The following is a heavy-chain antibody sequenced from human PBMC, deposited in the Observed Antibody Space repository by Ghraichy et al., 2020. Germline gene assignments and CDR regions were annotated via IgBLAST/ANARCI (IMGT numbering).Heavy chain of an antibody. Sequence: GGSLRLSCAASGFNFNKYAMSWVRQAPGKGLEWVAAIANDGSKRYFADSVKGRLTISRDNSKNTVDLQMNSLRVEDTAVYYCAKVVLRLFEWTYGMDFWCQGTSVTFSS. D-gene: IGHD3-3*01. V-gene: IGHV3-30*18. CDR1: GFNFNKYA. CDR3: AKVVLRLFEWTYGMDF. CDR2: IANDGSKR. J-gene: IGHJ6*02.